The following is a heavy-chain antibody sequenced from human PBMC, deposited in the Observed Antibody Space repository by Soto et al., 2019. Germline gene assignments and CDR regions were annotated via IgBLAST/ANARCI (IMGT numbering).Heavy chain of an antibody. CDR3: ARRLSAFDV. V-gene: IGHV1-3*01. CDR1: GYTFLNYA. CDR2: VNPSNGYT. Sequence: ASVKVSCKTSGYTFLNYAIHWVRQAPGQGLEWMGWVNPSNGYTKYSENFQARLSLTRDTSANTAYMELSSLRSEDTAVYYCARRLSAFDVWGQGTLVTVS. J-gene: IGHJ3*01.